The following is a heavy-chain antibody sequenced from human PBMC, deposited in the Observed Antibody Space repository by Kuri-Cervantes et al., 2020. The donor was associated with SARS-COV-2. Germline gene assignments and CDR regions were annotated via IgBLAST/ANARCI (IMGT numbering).Heavy chain of an antibody. Sequence: GGSLRLSCAASGFTFSNAWMSWVRQAPGKGLEWVAFLRYDGGEKHYADSVKGRFTISRDSSKNTLCLEMNSLRVEDTAVYYCAKDPLYRGTYDLGKLDYWGRGTLVTVSS. CDR2: LRYDGGEK. V-gene: IGHV3-30*02. D-gene: IGHD3-3*01. CDR3: AKDPLYRGTYDLGKLDY. CDR1: GFTFSNAW. J-gene: IGHJ4*02.